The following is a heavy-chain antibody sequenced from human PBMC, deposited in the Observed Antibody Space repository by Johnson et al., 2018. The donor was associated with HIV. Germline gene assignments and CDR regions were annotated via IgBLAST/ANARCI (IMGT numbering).Heavy chain of an antibody. V-gene: IGHV3-30*02. Sequence: EQLVESGGGVVQPGGSLRLSCAASGFTFSNYGMHWVRQAPGKGLEWVAFLRYDGSIKYYLDSVKGRFTISRDNSKNTLYLQMNSLRAEDTAVYYCAKGHSSGYPKDAFDMWGQGTMVIVSS. J-gene: IGHJ3*02. CDR2: LRYDGSIK. D-gene: IGHD3-22*01. CDR1: GFTFSNYG. CDR3: AKGHSSGYPKDAFDM.